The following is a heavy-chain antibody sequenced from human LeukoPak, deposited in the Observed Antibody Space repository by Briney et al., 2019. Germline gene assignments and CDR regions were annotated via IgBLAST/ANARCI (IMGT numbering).Heavy chain of an antibody. J-gene: IGHJ4*02. D-gene: IGHD6-6*01. CDR1: GGTFSSYA. CDR2: IIPIFGTA. CDR3: ARRSEKYTSSSREYYFDF. Sequence: GASVKVSCKASGGTFSSYAISWVRQAPGQGLDWMGGIIPIFGTANYAQKFQGRVTITADESTSTAYMELSSMRSEDTAVYYCARRSEKYTSSSREYYFDFWGQGTLVTVSS. V-gene: IGHV1-69*13.